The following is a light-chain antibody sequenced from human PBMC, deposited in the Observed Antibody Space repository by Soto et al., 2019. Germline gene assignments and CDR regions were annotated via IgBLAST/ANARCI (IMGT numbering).Light chain of an antibody. J-gene: IGLJ3*02. CDR3: QAWDSSHWV. CDR2: QDS. V-gene: IGLV3-1*01. Sequence: SYELTQPPSVSVSPGQTASITCSGDKLGDKYACWYQQKPGQSPVLVIYQDSKRPSGIPERVSGSNSGNTATLTISGTQAMDEADYYCQAWDSSHWVFGGGTQLTVL. CDR1: KLGDKY.